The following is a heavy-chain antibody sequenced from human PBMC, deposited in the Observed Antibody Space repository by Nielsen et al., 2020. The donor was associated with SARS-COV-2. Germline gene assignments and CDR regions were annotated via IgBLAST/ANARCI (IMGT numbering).Heavy chain of an antibody. J-gene: IGHJ4*02. CDR1: GGSISSSSYY. V-gene: IGHV4-39*07. CDR2: IYYSGST. Sequence: SETLSLTCTVSGGSISSSSYYWGWIRQPPGKGLEWIGSIYYSGSTYYNPSLKSRVTISVDTSKNQFSLTLSSVTAADTAVYYCARERFEAAGYSSSWHFDYWGQGTLVTVSS. D-gene: IGHD6-19*01. CDR3: ARERFEAAGYSSSWHFDY.